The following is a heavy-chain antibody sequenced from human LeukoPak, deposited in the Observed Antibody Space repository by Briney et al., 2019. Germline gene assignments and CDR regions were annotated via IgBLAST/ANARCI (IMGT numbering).Heavy chain of an antibody. J-gene: IGHJ4*02. V-gene: IGHV1-18*01. D-gene: IGHD3-22*01. CDR3: ARVPYYYDSSGYVNFDY. CDR1: GYTFTSYG. Sequence: ASVKVSCKASGYTFTSYGISWVRQAPGQGLEWMGWISAYNGNTNYAQKLQGRVTMTTGTSTSTAYMELRSLRSDDTAVYYCARVPYYYDSSGYVNFDYWGQGTLVTVSS. CDR2: ISAYNGNT.